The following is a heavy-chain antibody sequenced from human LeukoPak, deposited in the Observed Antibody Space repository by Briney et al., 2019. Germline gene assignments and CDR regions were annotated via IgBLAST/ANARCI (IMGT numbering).Heavy chain of an antibody. D-gene: IGHD3-10*01. Sequence: GGSLRLSCAASGFTFSSYDMHWVRQATGKGMEWVSAIGTAGDTYYPGSVKGRFTISRENAKNSLYLQMNSLMAGDTAVYYCARGGYYGSGSYWFGGKFDYWGQGTLVTVSS. V-gene: IGHV3-13*01. CDR2: IGTAGDT. CDR3: ARGGYYGSGSYWFGGKFDY. J-gene: IGHJ4*02. CDR1: GFTFSSYD.